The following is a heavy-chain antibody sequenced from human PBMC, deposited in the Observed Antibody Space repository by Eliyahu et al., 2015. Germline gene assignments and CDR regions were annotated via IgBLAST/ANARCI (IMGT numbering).Heavy chain of an antibody. D-gene: IGHD3-16*01. CDR3: ATDLYGSNS. Sequence: QVQLVQSGAEVKMPGASVKVSCKASGHTFSDYFMHWVRQAPGQGLQWMGWINPKNGGTNYAQKFQGRVTMTRDTSISTAYMELSRLRSDDTALYYCATDLYGSNSWVQGTLVTVSS. CDR1: GHTFSDYF. J-gene: IGHJ4*02. CDR2: INPKNGGT. V-gene: IGHV1-2*02.